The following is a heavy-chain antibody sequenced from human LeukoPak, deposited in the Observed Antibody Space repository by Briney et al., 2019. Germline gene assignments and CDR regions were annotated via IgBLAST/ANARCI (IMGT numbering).Heavy chain of an antibody. D-gene: IGHD2-21*02. CDR3: AKDLSEEVTPEI. CDR1: GFTFSSYA. Sequence: SGGSLRLSCAASGFTFSSYAMSWVRQAPGKGLEWVSAISGSGGSTYYADSVKGRFTISRDNSKNTLYLQMNSLRAEDTAVYYCAKDLSEEVTPEIWGQGTMVTVSS. V-gene: IGHV3-23*01. CDR2: ISGSGGST. J-gene: IGHJ3*02.